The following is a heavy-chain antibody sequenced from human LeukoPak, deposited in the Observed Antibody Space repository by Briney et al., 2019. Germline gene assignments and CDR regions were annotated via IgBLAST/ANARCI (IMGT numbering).Heavy chain of an antibody. Sequence: PSETLSLTCTVSGASISSYYWSWIRQPPGKGLEWIGYIYYSENTNYNPSLKSRVTISVDTSKNQFSLKLSSVTAADTAFYYCATAATVTTYYFDYWGQGTLVTVSS. CDR2: IYYSENT. CDR1: GASISSYY. J-gene: IGHJ4*02. V-gene: IGHV4-59*01. D-gene: IGHD4-17*01. CDR3: ATAATVTTYYFDY.